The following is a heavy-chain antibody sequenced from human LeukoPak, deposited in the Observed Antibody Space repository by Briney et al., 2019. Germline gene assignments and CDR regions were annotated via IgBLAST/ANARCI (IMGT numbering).Heavy chain of an antibody. V-gene: IGHV3-33*01. Sequence: GGSLRLSCAASGFTFSSYGMHWVRQATGKGLEWVAVIWYDGSNKYYADSVKGRFTISRDNSKNTLYLQMNSLRAEDTAVYYCAAQRFIVGATNDYWGQGTLVTVSS. J-gene: IGHJ4*02. CDR3: AAQRFIVGATNDY. CDR2: IWYDGSNK. CDR1: GFTFSSYG. D-gene: IGHD1-26*01.